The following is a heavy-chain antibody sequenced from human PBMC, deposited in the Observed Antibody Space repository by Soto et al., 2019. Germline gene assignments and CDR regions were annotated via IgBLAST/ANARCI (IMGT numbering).Heavy chain of an antibody. CDR2: IYYSGST. CDR3: ARYIVVVVAAPPPYYYGMDV. V-gene: IGHV4-31*03. D-gene: IGHD2-15*01. CDR1: GGSISSGGYY. J-gene: IGHJ6*02. Sequence: PSETLSLTCTVSGGSISSGGYYWSWIRQHPGKGLEWIGYIYYSGSTYYNPSLKSRVTISVDTSKNQFSLKLSSVTAADTAVYYCARYIVVVVAAPPPYYYGMDVWGQGTTVTVSS.